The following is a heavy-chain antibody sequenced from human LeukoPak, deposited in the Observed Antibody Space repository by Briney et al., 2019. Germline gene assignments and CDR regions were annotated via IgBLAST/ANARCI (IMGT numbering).Heavy chain of an antibody. Sequence: GGSLRLSCAASRFTFSSYWMNWVRQAPGKGLEWVANIKQDGTEKYYVDSVKGRFTISRDNAKNSLYLQMNSLRDEDTAVYYCARGVSGGSPDYWGQGTLVTVSS. CDR3: ARGVSGGSPDY. CDR1: RFTFSSYW. D-gene: IGHD1-26*01. CDR2: IKQDGTEK. V-gene: IGHV3-7*01. J-gene: IGHJ4*02.